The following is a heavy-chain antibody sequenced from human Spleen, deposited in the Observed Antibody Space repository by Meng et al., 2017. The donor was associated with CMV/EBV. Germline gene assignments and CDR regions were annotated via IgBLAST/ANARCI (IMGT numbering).Heavy chain of an antibody. D-gene: IGHD6-13*01. CDR1: GYTFINFW. Sequence: GESLKISCKTSGYTFINFWIGWVRQMPGKGLEWMGVIDPRDSDTKYSPSFQGQVTISADKSISTAYLQWSSLKASDTAMYYCARHGSNWGSDYWGQGTLVTVSS. CDR3: ARHGSNWGSDY. J-gene: IGHJ4*02. CDR2: IDPRDSDT. V-gene: IGHV5-51*01.